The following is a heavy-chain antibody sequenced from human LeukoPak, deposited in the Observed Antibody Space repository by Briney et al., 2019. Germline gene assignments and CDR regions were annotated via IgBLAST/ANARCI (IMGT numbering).Heavy chain of an antibody. Sequence: SETLSLTCSVSDGSISSGYYYWAWIRQPPGKGPEWIGSIYYSGSTYYNPSLKSRVPISVDTSKNQFSLKLSSVTAADTAVYYCARDLLLSSVFDPWGQGTLVTVSS. CDR1: DGSISSGYYY. CDR2: IYYSGST. V-gene: IGHV4-39*07. J-gene: IGHJ5*02. CDR3: ARDLLLSSVFDP. D-gene: IGHD3-10*01.